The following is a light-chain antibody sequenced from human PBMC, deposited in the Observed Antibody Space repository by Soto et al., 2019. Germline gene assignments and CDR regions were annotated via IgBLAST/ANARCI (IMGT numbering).Light chain of an antibody. CDR2: LEGSGSY. J-gene: IGLJ1*01. V-gene: IGLV4-60*03. CDR3: ETWDG. Sequence: QSVLTQSSSASASLGSSVKLTCTLSSGHSSYIIAWHQQQPGKAPRYLMKLEGSGSYNKGSGVPDRFSGSSSGADRYLTISNLQSEDEADYYCETWDGFGTGTKVTVL. CDR1: SGHSSYI.